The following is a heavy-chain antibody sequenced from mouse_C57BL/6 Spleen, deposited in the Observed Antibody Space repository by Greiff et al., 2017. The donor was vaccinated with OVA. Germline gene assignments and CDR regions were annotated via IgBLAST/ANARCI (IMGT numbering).Heavy chain of an antibody. CDR3: ARGVTTVHAMDY. J-gene: IGHJ4*01. CDR2: IRSKANGYTT. CDR1: GFTFTDYY. V-gene: IGHV7-3*01. Sequence: EVQVVESGGGLVQPGGSLSLSCAASGFTFTDYYMSWVRQPPGKALEWLGFIRSKANGYTTAYSASVKGRFTISRDNSQSILYLQMNALRAEDSATYYCARGVTTVHAMDYWGQGTSVTVSS. D-gene: IGHD1-1*01.